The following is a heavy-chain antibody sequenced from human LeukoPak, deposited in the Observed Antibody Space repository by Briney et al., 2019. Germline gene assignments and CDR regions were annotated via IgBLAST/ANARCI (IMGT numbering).Heavy chain of an antibody. D-gene: IGHD1-26*01. CDR2: ISHDGSKA. J-gene: IGHJ6*03. CDR3: GRASGVGAGPPKNYSNRDV. Sequence: GRSLRLSCAASGFTFSTYAMEWVRQAPGEGLEWVAVISHDGSKAYYADSVKGRFTVSRDNSKNTMYLQVTSLRAEDPLVFSWGRASGVGAGPPKNYSNRDVGGKGTTVT. V-gene: IGHV3-30*04. CDR1: GFTFSTYA.